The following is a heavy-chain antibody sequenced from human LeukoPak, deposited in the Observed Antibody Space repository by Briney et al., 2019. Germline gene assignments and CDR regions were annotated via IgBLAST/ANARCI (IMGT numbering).Heavy chain of an antibody. D-gene: IGHD2-2*01. Sequence: ASVKVSCKVSGYTLTELSMHWVRQAPGKGLEWMGGFDPEDGETIYAQKFQGRVTMTEDTSTDTAYMELSSLRSEDTAVYYCATVEYCSSTSCRNWFDPWGQGTLVTVSS. V-gene: IGHV1-24*01. CDR3: ATVEYCSSTSCRNWFDP. CDR2: FDPEDGET. CDR1: GYTLTELS. J-gene: IGHJ5*02.